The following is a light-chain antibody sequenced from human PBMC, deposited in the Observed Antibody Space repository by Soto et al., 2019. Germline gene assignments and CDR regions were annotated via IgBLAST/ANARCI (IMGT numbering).Light chain of an antibody. CDR3: QQRHSYPIT. CDR1: QDITSY. V-gene: IGKV1-9*01. J-gene: IGKJ5*01. Sequence: IPLTLSPSSPSASFGDGVTITFRASQDITSYLAWYQQKPGKAPNLLIHTASSLQTGVPSRFSGSGSGTEFTLTISSLQPEDFATYYCQQRHSYPITFGQGTRLEIK. CDR2: TAS.